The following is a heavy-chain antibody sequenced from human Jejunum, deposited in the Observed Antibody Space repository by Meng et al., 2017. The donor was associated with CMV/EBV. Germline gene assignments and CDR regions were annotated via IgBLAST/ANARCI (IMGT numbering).Heavy chain of an antibody. J-gene: IGHJ4*02. Sequence: FGDYAMNWVSQAPGKGLEWISHISHSGTTVYYSDSVKGRFTISRDNAKYTLYLQLDNLRAEDTAMYYCASDRSYHYDTTGYSLGNWGRGTLVTVSS. CDR2: ISHSGTTV. D-gene: IGHD3-9*01. CDR3: ASDRSYHYDTTGYSLGN. CDR1: FGDYA. V-gene: IGHV3-48*03.